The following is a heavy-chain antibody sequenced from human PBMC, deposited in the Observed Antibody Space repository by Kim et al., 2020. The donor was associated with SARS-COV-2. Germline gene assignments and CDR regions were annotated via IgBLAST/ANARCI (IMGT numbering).Heavy chain of an antibody. V-gene: IGHV3-15*01. D-gene: IGHD4-17*01. J-gene: IGHJ6*02. CDR3: TTSGYGNSYYYGMDV. Sequence: APVKGRFAISRDDSKNTLYLQMNSLKTEDTAVYYCTTSGYGNSYYYGMDVWGQGTTVTVSS.